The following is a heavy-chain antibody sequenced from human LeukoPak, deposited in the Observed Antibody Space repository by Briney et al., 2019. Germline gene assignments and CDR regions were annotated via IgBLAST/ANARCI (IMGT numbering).Heavy chain of an antibody. CDR1: AFSFSSYG. CDR2: IYSGGST. CDR3: ASRYY. Sequence: PGTSLRLSCAASAFSFSSYGMHWVRQAPGKGLEWVSVIYSGGSTYYADSVKGRFTISRDNSKNTLYLQMNSLRAEDTAVYYCASRYYWGQGTLVTVSS. V-gene: IGHV3-NL1*01. J-gene: IGHJ4*02.